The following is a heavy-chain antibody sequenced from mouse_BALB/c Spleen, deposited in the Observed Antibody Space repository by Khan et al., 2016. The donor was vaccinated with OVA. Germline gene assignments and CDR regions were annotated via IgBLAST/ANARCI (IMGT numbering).Heavy chain of an antibody. CDR1: GYSITSGYG. CDR2: ISYSGST. CDR3: ARTARIKY. Sequence: EVQLVETGPGLVKPSQSLSLTCTVTGYSITSGYGWNWIRQFPGNKLEWMGYISYSGSTNYNPSLKSRISINRDTSKNQFFLQLNSVTTEDTATXYCARTARIKYWGQGTTLTVSS. V-gene: IGHV3-2*02. D-gene: IGHD1-2*01. J-gene: IGHJ2*01.